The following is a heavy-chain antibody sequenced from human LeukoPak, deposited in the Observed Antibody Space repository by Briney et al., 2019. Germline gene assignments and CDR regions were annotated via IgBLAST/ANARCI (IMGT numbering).Heavy chain of an antibody. J-gene: IGHJ3*02. Sequence: ASVKVSCKSSGYIFTGYYIHWVRQAPGQGLEWMGWVNPNSGATNYAQKFQGRVTMTRDTPISTTYMDLSRLRSDDTAVYYCARGTATVNTAFDIWGQGTMVTVS. CDR2: VNPNSGAT. D-gene: IGHD4-11*01. CDR3: ARGTATVNTAFDI. V-gene: IGHV1-2*02. CDR1: GYIFTGYY.